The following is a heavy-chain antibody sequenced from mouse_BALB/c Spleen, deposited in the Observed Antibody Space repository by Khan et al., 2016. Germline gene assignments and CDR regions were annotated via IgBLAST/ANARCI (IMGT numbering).Heavy chain of an antibody. J-gene: IGHJ3*01. CDR1: GYSITSDYA. V-gene: IGHV3-2*02. D-gene: IGHD2-1*01. CDR3: ARSLLAWFAY. Sequence: EVQLQESGPGLVKPSQSLSLTCTVTGYSITSDYAWNWIRQFPGNKLEWMGYISYSGCTRYNPSLKSRISITRDTSKNQFFLQLTSVTTEDTATYYCARSLLAWFAYWGQGTLVTVSA. CDR2: ISYSGCT.